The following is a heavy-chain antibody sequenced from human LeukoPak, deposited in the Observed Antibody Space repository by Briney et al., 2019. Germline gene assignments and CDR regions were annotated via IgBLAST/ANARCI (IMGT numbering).Heavy chain of an antibody. J-gene: IGHJ4*02. Sequence: PGGSLRLSCAASGFTFSSYSMNWVRQAPGKGLEWVSYISSSSSTIYYADSVKGRFTISRDNAKISLYLQMNSLRAEDTAVYYCARDRLTGYYYDSSGYFYWGQGTLVTVSS. CDR2: ISSSSSTI. D-gene: IGHD3-22*01. CDR3: ARDRLTGYYYDSSGYFY. V-gene: IGHV3-48*01. CDR1: GFTFSSYS.